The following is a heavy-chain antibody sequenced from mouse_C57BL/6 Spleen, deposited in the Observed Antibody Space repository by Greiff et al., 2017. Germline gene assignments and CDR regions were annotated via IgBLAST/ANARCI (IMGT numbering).Heavy chain of an antibody. V-gene: IGHV2-6-1*01. D-gene: IGHD2-13*01. CDR3: ARHGDYLAWFAY. CDR2: IWSDGST. J-gene: IGHJ3*01. Sequence: QVQLQQSGPGLVAPSQSLSITCTVSGFSLTSYGVHWVRQPPGKGLEWLVVIWSDGSTTYNSALKSRLSISKDNSKSQVFLKMNSLQTADTAMYYCARHGDYLAWFAYWGQGTLVTVSA. CDR1: GFSLTSYG.